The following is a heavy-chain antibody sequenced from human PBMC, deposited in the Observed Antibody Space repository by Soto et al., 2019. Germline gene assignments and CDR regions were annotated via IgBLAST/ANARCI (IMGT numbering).Heavy chain of an antibody. CDR3: AKDRTFGPPLVRFDS. CDR2: ISGNGGST. J-gene: IGHJ4*02. V-gene: IGHV3-23*01. CDR1: GFTFSVYA. Sequence: GGSLRLSCGASGFTFSVYAMTWVRQAPGKGLEWVSAISGNGGSTYYADSVKGRFTISRDNSKSTLHLQMNSLRVEDTAVYYCAKDRTFGPPLVRFDSWGQGXLVTVYS. D-gene: IGHD6-6*01.